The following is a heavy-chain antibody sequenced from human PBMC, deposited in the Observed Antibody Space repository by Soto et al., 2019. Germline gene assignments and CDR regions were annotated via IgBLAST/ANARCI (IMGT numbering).Heavy chain of an antibody. Sequence: VGSLRLSCAASGFTFSSYAMHWVRQAPGKGLEWVAVISYDGSNKYYADSVKGRFTLSRDNSKNTLYVQMNSLRAEDTAVYFCARDLKGGYNYGPHDAFDIWGQGTMVTVSS. J-gene: IGHJ3*02. CDR3: ARDLKGGYNYGPHDAFDI. V-gene: IGHV3-30-3*01. CDR2: ISYDGSNK. D-gene: IGHD5-18*01. CDR1: GFTFSSYA.